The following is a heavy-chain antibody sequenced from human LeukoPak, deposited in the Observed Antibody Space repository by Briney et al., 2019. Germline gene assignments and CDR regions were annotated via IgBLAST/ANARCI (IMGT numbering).Heavy chain of an antibody. D-gene: IGHD6-19*01. CDR1: GFTFNTYT. Sequence: GGSLRLSCAASGFTFNTYTINWVRQAPGKGLEWVSSISSSSIYIYYADSLKGRFTISRNNAKNSLYLHIDSLRAEDTAVYYCARGRVGQWLVDAFDIWGQGTMVTVSS. CDR3: ARGRVGQWLVDAFDI. V-gene: IGHV3-21*01. J-gene: IGHJ3*02. CDR2: ISSSSIYI.